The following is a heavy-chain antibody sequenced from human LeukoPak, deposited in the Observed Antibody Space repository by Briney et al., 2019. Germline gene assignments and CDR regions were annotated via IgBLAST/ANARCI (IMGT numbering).Heavy chain of an antibody. Sequence: PGGSLRLSCAASGFTFSSYAMSWVRQAPGKGLEWVSAISGSGGSTYYADSVKGRFTISRDNSKNTLYLQMNSLRAEDTAVYYCAKGPVDTAMDYYYYGIDVWGQGTTVTVSS. V-gene: IGHV3-23*01. CDR2: ISGSGGST. CDR3: AKGPVDTAMDYYYYGIDV. CDR1: GFTFSSYA. J-gene: IGHJ6*02. D-gene: IGHD5-18*01.